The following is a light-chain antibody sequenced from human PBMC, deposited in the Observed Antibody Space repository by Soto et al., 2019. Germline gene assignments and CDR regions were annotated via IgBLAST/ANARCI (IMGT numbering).Light chain of an antibody. CDR3: QQYDNLLT. CDR1: QDISNY. J-gene: IGKJ4*01. V-gene: IGKV1-33*01. Sequence: DIQMTQSPSSLSASVGDRVTITCQASQDISNYLNWYQQKPGEAPKLMIYDASNLQTGVPSRFSGSGSGKDFTFTSNSLQPEDVATYYCQQYDNLLTFGGGTKVEIK. CDR2: DAS.